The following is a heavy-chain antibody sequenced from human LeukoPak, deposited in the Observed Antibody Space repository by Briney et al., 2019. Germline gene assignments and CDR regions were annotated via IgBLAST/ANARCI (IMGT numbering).Heavy chain of an antibody. D-gene: IGHD2-2*03. CDR2: INHSGST. Sequence: SETLSLTCAVYGGSFSGYYWSWIRQPPGKGLEWIGEINHSGSTNYNPSLKSRITMSVDTSKNQFSLKLSSVTAADTAVYYCARDLLDIVVVPAAEPNYYYYMDVWGKGTTVTISS. CDR1: GGSFSGYY. J-gene: IGHJ6*03. CDR3: ARDLLDIVVVPAAEPNYYYYMDV. V-gene: IGHV4-34*10.